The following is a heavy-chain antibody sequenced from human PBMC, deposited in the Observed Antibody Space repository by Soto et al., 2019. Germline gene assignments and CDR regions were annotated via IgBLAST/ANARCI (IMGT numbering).Heavy chain of an antibody. CDR2: ISSSSYYI. V-gene: IGHV3-21*04. J-gene: IGHJ4*02. CDR3: ATGTFNFDS. Sequence: GGSLRLSCAASGFPFRSSSMNWVRQAPGKGLEWLSSISSSSYYIFYADSVKGRFTISRDNAKNSLYLQMHSLRAEDTAVYYCATGTFNFDSWGQGTLVTVSS. CDR1: GFPFRSSS.